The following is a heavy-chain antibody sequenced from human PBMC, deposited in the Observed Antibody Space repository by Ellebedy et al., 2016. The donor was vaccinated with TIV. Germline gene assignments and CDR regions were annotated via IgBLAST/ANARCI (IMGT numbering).Heavy chain of an antibody. D-gene: IGHD3-10*01. V-gene: IGHV4-59*08. J-gene: IGHJ4*02. Sequence: MPSETLSLTCTVSGGPIDSYYWSWIRQPPGKGLEWIGYIYYSGSANYNPSLKSRVTMSVDRSKKQFSLKLSSVTAADTAVYYCAGSGSYYFFDYWGQGTLVTVSS. CDR3: AGSGSYYFFDY. CDR1: GGPIDSYY. CDR2: IYYSGSA.